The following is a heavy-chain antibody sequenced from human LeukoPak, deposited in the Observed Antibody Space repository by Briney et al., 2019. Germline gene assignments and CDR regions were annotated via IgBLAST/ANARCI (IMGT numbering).Heavy chain of an antibody. Sequence: GRSLRLSCAASGFTFSSYGMHWVRQAPGKGLEWVAVIWYDGSNKYYADSVKGRFTISRDNSKNTRYLQLNSLRAEDTAVYYCARDATYCSGGSCYSRGYWYGMDVWGQGTTVTVSS. J-gene: IGHJ6*02. CDR3: ARDATYCSGGSCYSRGYWYGMDV. D-gene: IGHD2-15*01. V-gene: IGHV3-33*01. CDR1: GFTFSSYG. CDR2: IWYDGSNK.